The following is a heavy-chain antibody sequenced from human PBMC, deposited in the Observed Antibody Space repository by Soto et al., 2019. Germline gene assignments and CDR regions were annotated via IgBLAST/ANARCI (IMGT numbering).Heavy chain of an antibody. J-gene: IGHJ4*02. CDR1: GFTFSSYS. CDR3: ARGGLYGSGSPYTDY. V-gene: IGHV3-21*01. D-gene: IGHD3-10*01. Sequence: EVQLVESGGGLVKPGGSLRLSCAASGFTFSSYSMNWVRQAPGKGLEWVSSISSSSSYIYYADSVKGRFTISRDNAKNSLYLPMNSLRAEDTAVYYCARGGLYGSGSPYTDYWGQGTLVTVSS. CDR2: ISSSSSYI.